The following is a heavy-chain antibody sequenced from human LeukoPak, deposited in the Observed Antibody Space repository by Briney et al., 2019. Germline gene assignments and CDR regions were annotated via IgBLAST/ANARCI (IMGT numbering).Heavy chain of an antibody. V-gene: IGHV1-69*13. CDR1: GGTFSSYA. Sequence: SVKVSCKASGGTFSSYAISWVRQATGQGLEWMGGIIPIFGTANYAQKFQGRVTITADESTSTAYMELSSLRSEDTAVYYCAEVEYSSSSNAFDIWGQGTMVTVSS. J-gene: IGHJ3*02. CDR3: AEVEYSSSSNAFDI. CDR2: IIPIFGTA. D-gene: IGHD6-6*01.